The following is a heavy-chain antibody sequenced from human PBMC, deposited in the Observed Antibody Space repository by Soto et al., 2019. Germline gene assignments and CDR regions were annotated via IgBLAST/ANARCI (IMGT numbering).Heavy chain of an antibody. J-gene: IGHJ4*02. D-gene: IGHD3-22*01. CDR3: AREGEVDSSGYYYGIDY. V-gene: IGHV3-48*01. Sequence: EVQLVESGGGLVQPGGSLRLSCAASGFTFSSYSMNWVPQAPGKGLEWVSYISSSSSTIYYADSVKGRFTISRDNAKNSLYLQMNSLRAEDTAVYYCAREGEVDSSGYYYGIDYWGQGTLVTVSS. CDR1: GFTFSSYS. CDR2: ISSSSSTI.